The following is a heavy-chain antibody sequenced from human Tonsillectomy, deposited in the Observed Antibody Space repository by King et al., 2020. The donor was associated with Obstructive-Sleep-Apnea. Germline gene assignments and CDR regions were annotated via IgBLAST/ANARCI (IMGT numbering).Heavy chain of an antibody. CDR3: AKNTVPHYSIYGMDV. J-gene: IGHJ6*02. CDR1: GFTFDDYT. Sequence: QLVQSGGVVVQPGGSLRLSCAASGFTFDDYTMHWVRQAPGKGLEWVSLISWVGGITYYADSVKGRFTTSRDNSKNSRYLQMNSLRTEDTALYYCAKNTVPHYSIYGMDVWGQGTTVTVSS. CDR2: ISWVGGIT. D-gene: IGHD2-15*01. V-gene: IGHV3-43*01.